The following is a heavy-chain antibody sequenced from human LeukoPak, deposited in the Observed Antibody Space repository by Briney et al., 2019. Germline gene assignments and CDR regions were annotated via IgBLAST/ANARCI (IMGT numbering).Heavy chain of an antibody. Sequence: GGSLRLSCAASGFTFDDYAMHWVRQAPGKGLEWVSGISWNSGSIGYADSVKGRFTISRDNAKNSLYLQMNSLRAEDTAVYYCAKSYDSSDYYNYFDYWGQGTLVTVSS. J-gene: IGHJ4*02. CDR3: AKSYDSSDYYNYFDY. D-gene: IGHD3-22*01. V-gene: IGHV3-9*01. CDR1: GFTFDDYA. CDR2: ISWNSGSI.